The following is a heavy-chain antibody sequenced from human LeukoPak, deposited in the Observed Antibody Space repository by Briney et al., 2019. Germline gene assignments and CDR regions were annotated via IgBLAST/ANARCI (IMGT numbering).Heavy chain of an antibody. CDR3: ARDSYGDYYGY. Sequence: SETLSLTCAVSGGSISSNNWWSWVRQPPGKGLGWIGEIYHTGSSNYIPSLKSRVTISVDKSKNQFSLKLSSVTAADTAVYYCARDSYGDYYGYWGQGTLVTVSS. J-gene: IGHJ4*02. V-gene: IGHV4-4*02. D-gene: IGHD4-17*01. CDR2: IYHTGSS. CDR1: GGSISSNNW.